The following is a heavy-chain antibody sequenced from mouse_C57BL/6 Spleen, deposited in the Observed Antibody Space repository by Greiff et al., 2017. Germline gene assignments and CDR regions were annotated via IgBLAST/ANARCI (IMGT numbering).Heavy chain of an antibody. D-gene: IGHD1-1*01. J-gene: IGHJ4*01. V-gene: IGHV1-22*01. CDR1: GYTFTDYN. CDR3: AASITTRAMDY. CDR2: INPNNGGT. Sequence: EVQLHQSGPELVKPGASVKMSCKASGYTFTDYNMHWVKQSHGKSLEWIGYINPNNGGTSYNQKFKGKATLTVNKSSSTAYMELRSLTSEDSAVYYCAASITTRAMDYWGQGTSVTVSS.